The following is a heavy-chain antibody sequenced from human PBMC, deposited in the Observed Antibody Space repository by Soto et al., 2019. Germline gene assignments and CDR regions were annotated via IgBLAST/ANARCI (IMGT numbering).Heavy chain of an antibody. CDR2: IGTAGDT. D-gene: IGHD3-10*01. J-gene: IGHJ6*03. CDR3: ARGGDYYGSGSYIPYYYYYMDV. Sequence: GESLKISCAASGFTFSSYDMHWVRQATGKGLEWVSAIGTAGDTYYPGSVKGRFTISRENAKNSLYLQMNSLRAGDTAVYYCARGGDYYGSGSYIPYYYYYMDVWGKGTTVTVSS. V-gene: IGHV3-13*01. CDR1: GFTFSSYD.